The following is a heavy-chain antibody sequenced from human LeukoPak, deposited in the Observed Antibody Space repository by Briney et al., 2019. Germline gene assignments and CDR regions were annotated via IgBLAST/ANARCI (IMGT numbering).Heavy chain of an antibody. J-gene: IGHJ6*03. CDR3: AGQPPTYYQDSSGYHAYYYFMDV. Sequence: SGTLSLTCAVSGGSISSSNWWSWVRQPPGKGLEWIGNVYHSGSTHYNPSLKSRVTISVDTSKNQFSLKLNSVTAADTAVYYCAGQPPTYYQDSSGYHAYYYFMDVWGTGTAVTISS. CDR1: GGSISSSNW. V-gene: IGHV4-4*02. D-gene: IGHD3-22*01. CDR2: VYHSGST.